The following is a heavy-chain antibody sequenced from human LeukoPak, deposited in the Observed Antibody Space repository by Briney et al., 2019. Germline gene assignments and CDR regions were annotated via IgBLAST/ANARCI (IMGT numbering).Heavy chain of an antibody. D-gene: IGHD6-13*01. CDR2: IYHSGST. J-gene: IGHJ4*02. Sequence: SETLSLTCSVSGDSITGYYWGWIRQPPGKGLEWIGSIYHSGSTYYNPSLKSRVTISVDTSKNQFSLKLSSVTAADTAVYYCARDKTQQLGAFDYWGQGTLVTVSS. V-gene: IGHV4-38-2*02. CDR1: GDSITGYY. CDR3: ARDKTQQLGAFDY.